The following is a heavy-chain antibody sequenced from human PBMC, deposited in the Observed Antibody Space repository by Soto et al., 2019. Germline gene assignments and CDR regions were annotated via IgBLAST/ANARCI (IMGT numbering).Heavy chain of an antibody. J-gene: IGHJ4*01. CDR3: ARDSSGYYRVFDY. Sequence: LSLTCTVSGGSISTYYWSWIRQPPGKGLEWIGFIYYSGSTHYNPSLKSRVTISLDTSKNQFSLMLSSVTAADTAVYYCARDSSGYYRVFDYWGHGTLFTVSS. D-gene: IGHD3-22*01. CDR1: GGSISTYY. CDR2: IYYSGST. V-gene: IGHV4-59*01.